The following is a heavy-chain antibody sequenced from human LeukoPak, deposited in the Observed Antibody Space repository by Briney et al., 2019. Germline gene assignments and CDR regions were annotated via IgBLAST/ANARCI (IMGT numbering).Heavy chain of an antibody. CDR1: GFTFSSYA. D-gene: IGHD2-2*01. J-gene: IGHJ4*02. CDR3: ARDGRYCSSTSCFLDY. Sequence: GRSLRLSCAASGFTFSSYAMHWVRQAPGKGLEWVAVISYDGSNKYYADSVKGRFTISRDNSKNTLYLQMNSLRAEDTAVYYCARDGRYCSSTSCFLDYWGQGTLVTVSS. V-gene: IGHV3-30-3*01. CDR2: ISYDGSNK.